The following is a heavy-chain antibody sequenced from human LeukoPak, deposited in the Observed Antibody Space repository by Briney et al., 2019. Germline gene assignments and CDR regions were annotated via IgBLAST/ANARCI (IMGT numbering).Heavy chain of an antibody. V-gene: IGHV4-4*07. J-gene: IGHJ4*02. D-gene: IGHD2-8*01. Sequence: SETLSHTCTVSGGSIGWDYWSWIRQSAGKGLEWIGRIYKSGTTNYNPSFRSRVTMSVDTSKNHFSLTLTSVTAADTAVYYCAREASYQDTNGYSYFFASWGQGSLVTVSS. CDR1: GGSIGWDY. CDR2: IYKSGTT. CDR3: AREASYQDTNGYSYFFAS.